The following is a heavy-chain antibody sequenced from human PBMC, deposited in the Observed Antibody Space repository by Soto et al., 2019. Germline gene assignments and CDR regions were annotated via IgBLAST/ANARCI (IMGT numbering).Heavy chain of an antibody. Sequence: SETLSLTCTIPGGSISSGGYYWSWIRQHPGKGLEWIGYIYYSGSTNYNPSLKSRVTISVDTSKNQFSLKLSSVTAADTAVYYCARKYRGDYGYYYMGVWGKGTTVSVYS. CDR3: ARKYRGDYGYYYMGV. J-gene: IGHJ6*03. CDR1: GGSISSGGYY. V-gene: IGHV4-61*08. CDR2: IYYSGST. D-gene: IGHD4-17*01.